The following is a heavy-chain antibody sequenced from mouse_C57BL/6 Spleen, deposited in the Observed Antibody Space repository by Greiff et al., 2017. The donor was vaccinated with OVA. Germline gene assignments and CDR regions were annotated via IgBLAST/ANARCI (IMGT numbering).Heavy chain of an antibody. J-gene: IGHJ3*01. V-gene: IGHV1-61*01. Sequence: VQLQQPGAELVRPGSSVKLSCKASGYTFTSYWMDWVKQRPGQGLEWIGNIYPSDSETHYNQKFKDKATLTVDKSSSTAYMQLSSLTSEDSAVYYCAREGTAQATSAWFAYWGQGTLVTVSA. CDR2: IYPSDSET. D-gene: IGHD3-2*02. CDR1: GYTFTSYW. CDR3: AREGTAQATSAWFAY.